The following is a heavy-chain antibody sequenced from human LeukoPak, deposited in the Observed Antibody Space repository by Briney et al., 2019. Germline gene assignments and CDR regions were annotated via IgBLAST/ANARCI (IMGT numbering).Heavy chain of an antibody. CDR2: IKSEIDGGTT. V-gene: IGHV3-15*01. Sequence: GGSLRLSCAASGFTFSDAWMYWVRQAPGKGLEWVGRIKSEIDGGTTDYAAPVKGRFTISRDDSKNTLYLQMNSLKIEGTAVYYCTTTPPYYYDSSGNDYYYYGVDVWGQGTRSPSP. D-gene: IGHD3-22*01. CDR3: TTTPPYYYDSSGNDYYYYGVDV. J-gene: IGHJ6*02. CDR1: GFTFSDAW.